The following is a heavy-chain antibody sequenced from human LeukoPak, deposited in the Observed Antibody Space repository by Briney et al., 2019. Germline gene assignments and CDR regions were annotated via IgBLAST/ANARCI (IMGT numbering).Heavy chain of an antibody. CDR1: GFTFTTYL. V-gene: IGHV3-7*01. Sequence: QTGGSLRLSCAATGFTFTTYLMSWVRQAPGKGLEWVGNIKQDGGEKYYVDSVKGRFTISRDNAKNSLYLQMNSLRAEDTAVYYCARGSTYSSGWYTGFDYWGQGTLVTVSS. CDR2: IKQDGGEK. D-gene: IGHD6-19*01. J-gene: IGHJ4*02. CDR3: ARGSTYSSGWYTGFDY.